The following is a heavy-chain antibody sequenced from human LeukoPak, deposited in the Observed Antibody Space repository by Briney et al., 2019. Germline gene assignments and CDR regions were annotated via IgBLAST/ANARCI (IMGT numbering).Heavy chain of an antibody. D-gene: IGHD6-13*01. CDR1: GFTFGSYA. J-gene: IGHJ5*02. Sequence: GRSLRLSCAASGFTFGSYAMHWVRQASGKGLEWVGRIRSKANSYATAYAASVKGRFTISRDDSKNTAYLQMNSLKTEDTAVYYCTRRTMAAAGSGTNWFDPWGQGTLVTVSS. V-gene: IGHV3-73*01. CDR2: IRSKANSYAT. CDR3: TRRTMAAAGSGTNWFDP.